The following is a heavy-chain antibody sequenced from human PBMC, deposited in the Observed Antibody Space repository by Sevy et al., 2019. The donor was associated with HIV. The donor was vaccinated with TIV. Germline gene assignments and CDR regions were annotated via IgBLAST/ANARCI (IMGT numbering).Heavy chain of an antibody. CDR3: AKDLYYGMDV. J-gene: IGHJ6*02. CDR2: ISGSGGST. V-gene: IGHV3-23*01. Sequence: GGSLRLSCAASGFTFSSYAMSWVRQAPGKGVEGVSAISGSGGSTYYADSVKGRFTISRDNSKNTLYLQMNSLRAEDTTVYYCAKDLYYGMDVWGLGSTVTVPS. CDR1: GFTFSSYA.